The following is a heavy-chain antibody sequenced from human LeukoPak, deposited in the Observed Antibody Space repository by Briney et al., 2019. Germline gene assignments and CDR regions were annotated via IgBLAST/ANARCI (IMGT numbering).Heavy chain of an antibody. Sequence: ASVKVSCMASGYTFTGYYMHWVRQAPGQGLEWMGWINPNSGGTNYAQKFQGRVAMTRDTSITTGYMELSRLRSDDTAVYYCARGTSGWYYYFDYWAQGVLVTVSS. CDR1: GYTFTGYY. V-gene: IGHV1-2*02. CDR3: ARGTSGWYYYFDY. D-gene: IGHD6-19*01. CDR2: INPNSGGT. J-gene: IGHJ4*02.